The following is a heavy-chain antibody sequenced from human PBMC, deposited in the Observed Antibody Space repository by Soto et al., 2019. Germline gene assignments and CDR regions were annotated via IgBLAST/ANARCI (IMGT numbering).Heavy chain of an antibody. V-gene: IGHV4-59*01. J-gene: IGHJ6*02. CDR2: IYYSGST. CDR3: ARAVRVHYYYYGMDV. CDR1: GGSISSYY. Sequence: PSETLSLTCTVSGGSISSYYWSWIRQPPGKGLEWIGYIYYSGSTNYNPSLKSRVTMSVDTSKNQFSLKLSSVTAADTAVYYCARAVRVHYYYYGMDVWGQGTTVTVSS.